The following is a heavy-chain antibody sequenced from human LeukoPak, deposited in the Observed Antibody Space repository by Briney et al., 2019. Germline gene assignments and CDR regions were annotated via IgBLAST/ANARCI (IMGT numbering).Heavy chain of an antibody. CDR2: IYCSGST. D-gene: IGHD1-26*01. CDR1: GGSISSGGYY. CDR3: ASTSSRWEAYFDY. Sequence: SETLSLTCTVSGGSISSGGYYWSWIRQHPGKGLEWIGYIYCSGSTYYNPSLKSRVTISVDTSKNQFSLKLSSVTAADTAVYYCASTSSRWEAYFDYWGQGTLVTVSS. V-gene: IGHV4-31*03. J-gene: IGHJ4*02.